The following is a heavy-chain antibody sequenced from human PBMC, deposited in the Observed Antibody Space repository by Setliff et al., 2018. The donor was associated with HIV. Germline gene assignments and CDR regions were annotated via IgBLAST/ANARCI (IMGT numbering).Heavy chain of an antibody. CDR2: ISASNGKT. D-gene: IGHD1-26*01. J-gene: IGHJ4*02. CDR3: AREGRVGARDY. V-gene: IGHV1-18*01. CDR1: GGTFSSYA. Sequence: GASVKVSCKASGGTFSSYAISWVRQAPGQGLEWMGWISASNGKTNYAQKFQGRVTMTTDTSTTTVYMELRSLTADDTAVYYCAREGRVGARDYWGQGTLVTVSS.